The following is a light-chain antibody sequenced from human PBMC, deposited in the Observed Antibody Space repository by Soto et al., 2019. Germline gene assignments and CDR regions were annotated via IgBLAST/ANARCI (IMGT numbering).Light chain of an antibody. V-gene: IGKV1-33*01. CDR1: QDISNY. CDR3: QQYDNLLLT. CDR2: DAS. J-gene: IGKJ4*01. Sequence: DVQMTQSPSSLSASVGDRVIITCRASQDISNYLNWYQQKPGKVPKLLIYDASNLETGVPSRFSGSGSGTDFTFTISSLQPGDIATYYCQQYDNLLLTFGGGTKVDI.